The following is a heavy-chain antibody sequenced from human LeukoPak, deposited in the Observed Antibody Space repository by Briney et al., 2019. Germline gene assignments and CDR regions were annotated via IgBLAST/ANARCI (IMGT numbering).Heavy chain of an antibody. D-gene: IGHD2-15*01. Sequence: ASVKVSCKTSGYSFTGYYIHWVRQTPGQGLEWVGWINPNSGGTNYAQKFQGRVTMTRDTSISTAYMELSRLRSDDTAVYYCARWPLCSGGSCYNYWGQGTLVTVSS. CDR3: ARWPLCSGGSCYNY. CDR2: INPNSGGT. CDR1: GYSFTGYY. J-gene: IGHJ4*02. V-gene: IGHV1-2*02.